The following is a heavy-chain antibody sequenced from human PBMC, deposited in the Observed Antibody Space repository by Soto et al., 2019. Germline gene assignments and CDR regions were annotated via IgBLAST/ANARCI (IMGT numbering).Heavy chain of an antibody. CDR3: ARQIYDSDTGPNFQYYFDS. CDR2: IDPSDSQT. J-gene: IGHJ4*02. V-gene: IGHV5-10-1*01. D-gene: IGHD3-22*01. CDR1: GYSFAGYW. Sequence: PXESLNISVKGSGYSFAGYWITWVRQKPGKGLEWMGRIDPSDSQTYYSPSFRGHVTISATKSITTVFLQWSSLRASDTAMYYCARQIYDSDTGPNFQYYFDSWGQGTPVTVSS.